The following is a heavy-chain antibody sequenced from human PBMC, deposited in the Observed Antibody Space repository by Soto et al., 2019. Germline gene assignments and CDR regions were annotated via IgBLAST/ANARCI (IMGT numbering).Heavy chain of an antibody. Sequence: QVHLQQWGAGLLKPSETLSLTCAVYNGSFSDYYWSWIRQSPGKGLEWIGEINHSGTTNSNPSLKSRVSMSADTSKNPCSLKLTSVTAADTAVYYWARVRERYSGSHAYWGQGPQVTVSS. CDR3: ARVRERYSGSHAY. V-gene: IGHV4-34*02. CDR2: INHSGTT. J-gene: IGHJ4*02. CDR1: NGSFSDYY. D-gene: IGHD1-26*01.